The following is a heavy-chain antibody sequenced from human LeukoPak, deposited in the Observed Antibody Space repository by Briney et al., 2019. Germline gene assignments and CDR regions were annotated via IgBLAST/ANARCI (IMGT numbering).Heavy chain of an antibody. CDR1: GGSFSGYY. D-gene: IGHD6-19*01. J-gene: IGHJ6*02. V-gene: IGHV4-34*01. CDR3: ARVYSSGWPNYYYYGMDV. Sequence: PSETLSLTCAVYGGSFSGYYWSWIRQPPGKGLEWIGEINHSGSTNYNPSLKSRVTISADTSKNQFSLKLSSVTAADTAVYYCARVYSSGWPNYYYYGMDVWGQGTTVTVSS. CDR2: INHSGST.